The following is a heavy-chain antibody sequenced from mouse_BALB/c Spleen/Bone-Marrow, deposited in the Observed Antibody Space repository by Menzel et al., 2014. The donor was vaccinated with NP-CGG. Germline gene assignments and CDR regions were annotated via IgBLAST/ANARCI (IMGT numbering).Heavy chain of an antibody. V-gene: IGHV1-9*01. CDR1: GYTFSNYW. CDR3: ARGIRNYFDY. J-gene: IGHJ2*01. D-gene: IGHD3-2*02. Sequence: VQLQQSGAELMKPGASVKISCKATGYTFSNYWIDWVKQRPGHGLEWIGEILPGSGSSQYNEKFKGKATFTADTSSNTAYMQLSSLTSEDSAVYYCARGIRNYFDYWGQGTTLTVSS. CDR2: ILPGSGSS.